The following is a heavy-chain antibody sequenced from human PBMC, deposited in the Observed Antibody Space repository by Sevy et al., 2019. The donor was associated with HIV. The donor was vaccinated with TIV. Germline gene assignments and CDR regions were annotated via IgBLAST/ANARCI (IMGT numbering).Heavy chain of an antibody. Sequence: GGSLRLSCAASGFIFSNYAIHWVRRAPGKGLEWVAVISYDGSNKHYAASVKGRFTISRDKTRNTLFLQMNSLRLDDTAVYYCARDPTFSSDTRGYYPFDSWGQGTLVTVSS. CDR3: ARDPTFSSDTRGYYPFDS. J-gene: IGHJ4*02. D-gene: IGHD3-22*01. CDR2: ISYDGSNK. CDR1: GFIFSNYA. V-gene: IGHV3-30*04.